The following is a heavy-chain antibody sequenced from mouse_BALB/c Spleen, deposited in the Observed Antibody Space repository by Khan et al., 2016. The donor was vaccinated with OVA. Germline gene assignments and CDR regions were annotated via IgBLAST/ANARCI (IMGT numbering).Heavy chain of an antibody. V-gene: IGHV5-6*01. CDR3: TRLAYYYDCEGFAY. Sequence: EVQLVESGGDLVKPGGSLKLSCAASGFTFSTYGMSWVRQTPDKRLEWVATVSTGGSYTYYPDSVKGRFTISRDNAKNTLYLQLSGLKSEDTAMFYGTRLAYYYDCEGFAYWGQGTLVTVSA. CDR2: VSTGGSYT. D-gene: IGHD1-1*01. J-gene: IGHJ3*01. CDR1: GFTFSTYG.